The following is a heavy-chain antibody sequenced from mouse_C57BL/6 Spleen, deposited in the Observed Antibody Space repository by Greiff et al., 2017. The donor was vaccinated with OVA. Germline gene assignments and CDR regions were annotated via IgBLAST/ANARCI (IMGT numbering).Heavy chain of an antibody. V-gene: IGHV1-82*01. Sequence: QVQLQQSGPELVKPGASVKISCKASGYAFSSSWMNWVQQRPGKGLEWIGRIYPGDGDTNYNGKFKGKATLTADKSSSTAYMQLSSLTSEDSAVYFCAIDYYGSRRDYYAMDYWGQGTTVTVSS. CDR2: IYPGDGDT. CDR1: GYAFSSSW. D-gene: IGHD1-1*01. CDR3: AIDYYGSRRDYYAMDY. J-gene: IGHJ4*01.